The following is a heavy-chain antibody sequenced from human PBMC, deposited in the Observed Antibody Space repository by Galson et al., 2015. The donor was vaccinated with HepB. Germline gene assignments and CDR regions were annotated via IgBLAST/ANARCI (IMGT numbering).Heavy chain of an antibody. CDR1: GYTFTSYY. CDR2: INPSGGST. CDR3: ARVLKDSSYYYYGMDV. Sequence: SVKVSCKASGYTFTSYYMHWVRQAPGQGLEWMGIINPSGGSTSYAQKLQGRVTMTRDTSTSTVYMELSSLRSEDTAVYYCARVLKDSSYYYYGMDVWGQGTTVTVSS. D-gene: IGHD6-13*01. J-gene: IGHJ6*02. V-gene: IGHV1-46*04.